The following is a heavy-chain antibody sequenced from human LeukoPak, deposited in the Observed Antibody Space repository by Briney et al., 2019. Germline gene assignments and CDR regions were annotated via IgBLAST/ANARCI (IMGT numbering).Heavy chain of an antibody. Sequence: PSETLSLTCTVSGGSISSYYWSWIRQPAGKGLEWIGRIYTSGSTNYNPSLKSRVTMSVDTSKNQFSLKLSSVTAADTAVYYCARGDCSGGSCYSLLMDVWGKGTTVTVSS. CDR1: GGSISSYY. D-gene: IGHD2-15*01. CDR2: IYTSGST. J-gene: IGHJ6*03. CDR3: ARGDCSGGSCYSLLMDV. V-gene: IGHV4-4*07.